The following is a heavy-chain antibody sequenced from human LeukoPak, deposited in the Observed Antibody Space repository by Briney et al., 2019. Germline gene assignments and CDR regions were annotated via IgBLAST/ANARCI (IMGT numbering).Heavy chain of an antibody. CDR3: ARAGLGGHYIDY. D-gene: IGHD2-15*01. CDR2: VSGSDENK. CDR1: GFTFMAYY. Sequence: GGSLSLPGAAPGFTFMAYYMTWIRQAPGQGLEWISYVSGSDENKYYAGSVRGRFAISRDNAEKSLFLQMSNVRAEDTAVYYCARAGLGGHYIDYWGQGTLVTVSS. V-gene: IGHV3-11*01. J-gene: IGHJ4*02.